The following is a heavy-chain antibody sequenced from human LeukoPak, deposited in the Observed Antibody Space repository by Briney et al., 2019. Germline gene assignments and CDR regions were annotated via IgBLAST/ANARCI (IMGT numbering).Heavy chain of an antibody. CDR3: ARHYYDSSGYLFDY. V-gene: IGHV4-59*08. D-gene: IGHD3-22*01. Sequence: SETLSLTCTVSGGSISSYYWSWIRQPPGKGLEWIGYIYYSGSTNYNPSLKSRVTISVDTSKNQFSLKLSSVTAADTAVYYCARHYYDSSGYLFDYWGQGTLVTVSS. CDR1: GGSISSYY. CDR2: IYYSGST. J-gene: IGHJ4*02.